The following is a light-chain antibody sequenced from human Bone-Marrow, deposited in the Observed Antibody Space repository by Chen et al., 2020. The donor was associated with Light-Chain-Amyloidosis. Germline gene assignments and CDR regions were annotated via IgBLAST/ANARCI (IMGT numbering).Light chain of an antibody. CDR3: SSYAITNTLV. CDR2: EVT. J-gene: IGLJ1*01. Sequence: QSALTQPASVSGSPGQSITISCTETSSDVGGDNHVSWYQQHPDKAPKLMIYEVTNRPSWVTDRFSGSKADNTATLSISGLQTEDEADYCCSSYAITNTLVFGSGTRVTVL. V-gene: IGLV2-14*01. CDR1: SSDVGGDNH.